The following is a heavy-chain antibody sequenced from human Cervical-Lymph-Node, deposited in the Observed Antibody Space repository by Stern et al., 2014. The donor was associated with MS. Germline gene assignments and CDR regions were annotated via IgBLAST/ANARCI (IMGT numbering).Heavy chain of an antibody. CDR1: GFSFNTRGVG. Sequence: QVTLKESGPTLVKPTQTLTLTCTFSGFSFNTRGVGVGWSRQSPGKALEWLALIYYNNETRYSPSLRSRLTITRDTSKNQVVPTMANMDPVDTATYSCALDPQYGGQGARVTVSS. CDR3: ALDPQY. CDR2: IYYNNET. J-gene: IGHJ1*01. V-gene: IGHV2-5*01. D-gene: IGHD2-8*01.